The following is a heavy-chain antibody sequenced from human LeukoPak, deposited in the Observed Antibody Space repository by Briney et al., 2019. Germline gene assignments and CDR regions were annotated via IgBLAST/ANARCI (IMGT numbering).Heavy chain of an antibody. J-gene: IGHJ5*02. D-gene: IGHD2-15*01. CDR1: GGSISSGGYY. CDR3: AISIEDSNWFDP. V-gene: IGHV4-31*03. Sequence: SQTLSLTCTVSGGSISSGGYYWSWIRQHSGKGLEWIGYIYYSGSTYYNPSLKSRVTISVDTSKNQFSLKLSSVTAADTAVYYCAISIEDSNWFDPWGQGTLVTVSS. CDR2: IYYSGST.